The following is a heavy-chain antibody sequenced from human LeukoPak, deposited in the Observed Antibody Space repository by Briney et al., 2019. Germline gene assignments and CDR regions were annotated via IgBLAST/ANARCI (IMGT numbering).Heavy chain of an antibody. J-gene: IGHJ4*02. D-gene: IGHD6-19*01. CDR2: ISGGGSST. V-gene: IGHV3-23*01. CDR3: AKGVSGWPYYLDY. Sequence: GSLRLSCAASGFTFSSYVMTWVRQAPGKGLEWVSAISGGGSSTYYADSVEGRFTISRDNSKNTMYLQMNSLRAEDTAVFYCAKGVSGWPYYLDYWGQGTLVTVSS. CDR1: GFTFSSYV.